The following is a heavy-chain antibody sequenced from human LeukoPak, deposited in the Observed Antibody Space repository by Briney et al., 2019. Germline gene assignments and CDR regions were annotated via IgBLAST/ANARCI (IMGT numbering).Heavy chain of an antibody. CDR2: FYYSGST. D-gene: IGHD6-13*01. J-gene: IGHJ4*02. Sequence: SETLSLTCTVSGGSISSSSYYWGWIRQPPGRGLEWIVSFYYSGSTYYNPSLRSRVTISVDTSKNQFSLRLSSVTATDTAVYYCARRLAGTEDYWGQGTLVTVSS. CDR3: ARRLAGTEDY. CDR1: GGSISSSSYY. V-gene: IGHV4-39*01.